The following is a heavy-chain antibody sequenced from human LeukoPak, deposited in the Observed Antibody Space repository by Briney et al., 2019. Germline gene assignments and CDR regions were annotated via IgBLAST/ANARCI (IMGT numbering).Heavy chain of an antibody. D-gene: IGHD3-10*01. CDR3: ARQNRYYGSGRQKGDFDY. CDR1: GFTFSGYT. V-gene: IGHV3-48*02. Sequence: GGSLRLSCAASGFTFSGYTMNWVRRAPGKGLEWVSYISSSGNTIYYADSVKGRFTISRDNAKNSLYLQMNSLRDEDTAVYYCARQNRYYGSGRQKGDFDYWGQGTLVTVSS. CDR2: ISSSGNTI. J-gene: IGHJ4*02.